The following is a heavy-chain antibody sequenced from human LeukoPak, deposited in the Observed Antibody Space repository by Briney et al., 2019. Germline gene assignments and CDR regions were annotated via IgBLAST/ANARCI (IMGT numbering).Heavy chain of an antibody. V-gene: IGHV3-48*01. J-gene: IGHJ3*02. Sequence: GGSLRLSCAASGFTFSSYSMNWVRQAPAKGLEWVSYISSSSSTIYYADSVKGRFTISRDNAKNSLYLQMNSLRAEDTAVYYCARDLTEFVVAASDHDAFDIWGQGAMVTVSS. CDR1: GFTFSSYS. CDR2: ISSSSSTI. CDR3: ARDLTEFVVAASDHDAFDI. D-gene: IGHD2-15*01.